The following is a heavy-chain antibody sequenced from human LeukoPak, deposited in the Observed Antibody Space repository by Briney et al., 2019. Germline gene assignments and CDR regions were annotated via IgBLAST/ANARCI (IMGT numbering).Heavy chain of an antibody. J-gene: IGHJ5*02. V-gene: IGHV1-2*02. D-gene: IGHD3-22*01. CDR1: GYTFTAYY. CDR3: ARGVGVDSLRRLDP. Sequence: ASMKVSCKPSGYTFTAYYIHWVPQAPGQGLEWMGWINPNSGGTDYAQKFQGRVTMTRDTSISTVYMELSRLTYDDTAVYYCARGVGVDSLRRLDPWGQGTLVTVSS. CDR2: INPNSGGT.